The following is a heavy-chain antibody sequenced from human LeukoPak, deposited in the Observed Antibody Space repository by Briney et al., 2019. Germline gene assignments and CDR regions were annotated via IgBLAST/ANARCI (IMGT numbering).Heavy chain of an antibody. D-gene: IGHD6-19*01. Sequence: ETLSLTCTVSGGSISSYYWSWVRQAPGKGLEWVAGIKQDGSEKYYVDSVKGRFTISRDNAKNSVYLQMNSLRAEDTAVYYCARDPGTVAGTIRWFDPWGQGTLVTVSS. CDR1: GGSISSYY. CDR3: ARDPGTVAGTIRWFDP. J-gene: IGHJ5*02. CDR2: IKQDGSEK. V-gene: IGHV3-7*01.